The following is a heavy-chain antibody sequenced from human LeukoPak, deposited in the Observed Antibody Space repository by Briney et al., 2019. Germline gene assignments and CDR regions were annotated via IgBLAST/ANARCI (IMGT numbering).Heavy chain of an antibody. J-gene: IGHJ5*02. CDR1: GFTFTTYS. Sequence: PGGSLRLSCAASGFTFTTYSMTWVRQAPGKGLEWVSYISSSSTTIYYAGSVKGRFTISRDNAKKSVYLQMNSLRDEDTAVYYCARASDPWLQLTWGQGTLVTVSS. V-gene: IGHV3-48*02. CDR3: ARASDPWLQLT. CDR2: ISSSSTTI. D-gene: IGHD5-24*01.